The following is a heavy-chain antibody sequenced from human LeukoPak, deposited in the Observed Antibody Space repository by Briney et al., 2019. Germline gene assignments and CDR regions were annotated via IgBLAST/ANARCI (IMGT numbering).Heavy chain of an antibody. D-gene: IGHD4-17*01. V-gene: IGHV4-4*07. CDR1: GGSISSYY. Sequence: ASETLSLTCTVSGGSISSYYWSWIRQPAGKGLEWIGRIYTSGSTNYNPSLKSRVTMSVDTSKNQFSLKLSSVTAADTAVYYCARSRSRTTVSYYFDYWGQGTLVTVSS. CDR2: IYTSGST. CDR3: ARSRSRTTVSYYFDY. J-gene: IGHJ4*02.